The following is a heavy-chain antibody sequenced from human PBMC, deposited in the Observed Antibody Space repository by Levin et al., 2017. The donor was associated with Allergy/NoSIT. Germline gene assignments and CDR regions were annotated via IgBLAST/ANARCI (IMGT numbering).Heavy chain of an antibody. Sequence: GESLKISCAASGFTFINSWMRWVRQAPGKGLEWVADIPRDENEQYYVDSVRGRFTISRDNAKNSLYLQMNSLRPEDTAVYYCVRDQSWASYNWDQGTMVIVSS. J-gene: IGHJ3*01. D-gene: IGHD3-10*01. CDR3: VRDQSWASYN. V-gene: IGHV3-7*01. CDR2: IPRDENEQ. CDR1: GFTFINSW.